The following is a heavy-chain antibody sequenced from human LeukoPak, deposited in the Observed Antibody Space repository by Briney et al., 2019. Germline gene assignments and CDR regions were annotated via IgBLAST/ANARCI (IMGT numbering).Heavy chain of an antibody. V-gene: IGHV3-23*01. D-gene: IGHD2-8*01. J-gene: IGHJ4*02. CDR2: ISGSGGST. Sequence: PGGSLRLSCAASGFTFSSYAMSWVRQAPGKGLEWVSAISGSGGSTYYADSVKGRFTISRDNSKNTLYLQMNSLRAEDTAVYYCGKDHQRTNGVCLLDYWGQGTLVTVSS. CDR1: GFTFSSYA. CDR3: GKDHQRTNGVCLLDY.